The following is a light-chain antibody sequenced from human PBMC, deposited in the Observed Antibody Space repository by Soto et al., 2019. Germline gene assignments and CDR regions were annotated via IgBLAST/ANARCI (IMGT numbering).Light chain of an antibody. CDR2: DAS. Sequence: ENVLTQSPVTLSLSPGERATLSCRASQSVKSYLAWYQQKPGQAPRLLIYDASNRAAGNQARFSGSGYGTDFTLTISRLDPEDFAVYYCQSRSSWPPVLTVGGGTKVEIK. V-gene: IGKV3-11*01. J-gene: IGKJ4*01. CDR3: QSRSSWPPVLT. CDR1: QSVKSY.